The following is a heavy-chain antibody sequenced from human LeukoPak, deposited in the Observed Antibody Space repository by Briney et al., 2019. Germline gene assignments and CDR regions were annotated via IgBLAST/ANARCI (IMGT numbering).Heavy chain of an antibody. CDR2: IFSHGET. CDR3: ARDPPAVSINTYA. D-gene: IGHD2-8*01. CDR1: GFTVGNNY. V-gene: IGHV3-66*01. J-gene: IGHJ4*02. Sequence: VGSLRLSCAASGFTVGNNYMNWVRQAPGKGLEWVSLIFSHGETSYADSVKGRFTISRDNSKNTLYLQMNGLRVEDTAAYYCARDPPAVSINTYAWGQGTLVTVSS.